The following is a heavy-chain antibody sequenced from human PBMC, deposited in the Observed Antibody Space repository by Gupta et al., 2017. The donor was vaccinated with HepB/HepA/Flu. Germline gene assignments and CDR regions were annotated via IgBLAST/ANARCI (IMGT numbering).Heavy chain of an antibody. CDR1: GGTFSSYG. J-gene: IGHJ6*03. CDR3: ARARSTSCRSDVKCYYYYMDV. Sequence: QVQLVQSGAEVKKPGSSVRVSCKASGGTFSSYGITWVRQAPGQGLEWMGGIIPIFGIGNYPQNFQGRVTMTADKSTSTAYMELSSLRSEDTAVYYCARARSTSCRSDVKCYYYYMDVWGKGTTVTVSS. V-gene: IGHV1-69*17. D-gene: IGHD2-2*01. CDR2: IIPIFGIG.